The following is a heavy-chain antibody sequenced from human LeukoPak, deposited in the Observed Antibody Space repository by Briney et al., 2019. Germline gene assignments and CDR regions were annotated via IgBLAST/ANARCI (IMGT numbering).Heavy chain of an antibody. CDR3: ARGSCYDSSGYYFFNY. Sequence: SETLSLTCAVYGGSFSGYYWSWIRQPPGKGLEWIGEINHSGSTNYNPSLKSRVTISVDTSKNQFSLKLSSVTAADTAVYYCARGSCYDSSGYYFFNYWGQGTLVTVSS. V-gene: IGHV4-34*01. J-gene: IGHJ4*02. D-gene: IGHD3-22*01. CDR1: GGSFSGYY. CDR2: INHSGST.